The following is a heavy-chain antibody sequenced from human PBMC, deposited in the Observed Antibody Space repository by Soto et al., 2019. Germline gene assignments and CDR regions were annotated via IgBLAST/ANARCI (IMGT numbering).Heavy chain of an antibody. V-gene: IGHV4-59*01. Sequence: SETLSLTCSVSGGAISSYYWNWIRQSPGKGLEWIGYMYYSGSTKYNPSLKSRVTISVDTSKNQFSLNLRSETAADTAVYYCARGTVLVVAANKYTNAFDFWGQGTMVTVSS. CDR3: ARGTVLVVAANKYTNAFDF. D-gene: IGHD2-15*01. CDR1: GGAISSYY. J-gene: IGHJ3*01. CDR2: MYYSGST.